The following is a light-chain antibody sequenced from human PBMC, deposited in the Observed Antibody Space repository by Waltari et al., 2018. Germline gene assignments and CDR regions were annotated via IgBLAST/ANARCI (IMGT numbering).Light chain of an antibody. V-gene: IGKV3-11*01. J-gene: IGKJ1*01. CDR3: QQRSNWPPT. CDR2: DVS. CDR1: QRVSSS. Sequence: ELVLTQSPATLSLSPGERVTLSCRASQRVSSSLAWYQQKPGQAPRLLFQDVSNRATGIPARFSVSGSGTDVTLTISSLEAEDFAVEYCQQRSNWPPTFGQGTKVEIK.